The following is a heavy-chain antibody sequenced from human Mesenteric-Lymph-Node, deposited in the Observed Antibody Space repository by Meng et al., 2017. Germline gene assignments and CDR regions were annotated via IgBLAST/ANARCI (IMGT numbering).Heavy chain of an antibody. J-gene: IGHJ4*02. CDR3: GRDQGRQLINH. CDR2: LFYSGST. V-gene: IGHV4-39*07. D-gene: IGHD1-1*01. Sequence: LRLRESGPGLGRPSETLSPPFTISGVSISSNTHYWGWIRQSPGKGLEWIGSLFYSGSTYYNPSLKSRLTMSVDTSNNQFSLNLSSVTAADTAVYYCGRDQGRQLINHWGQGTLVTVSS. CDR1: GVSISSNTHY.